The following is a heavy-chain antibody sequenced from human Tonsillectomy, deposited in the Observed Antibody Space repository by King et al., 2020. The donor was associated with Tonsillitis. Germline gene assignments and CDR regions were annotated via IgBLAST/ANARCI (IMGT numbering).Heavy chain of an antibody. D-gene: IGHD5-24*01. CDR2: IKDDGSQE. Sequence: VQLVESGGALVQPGGSLRLSCIGSGFIFSDFWMSWVRQAPGKGLEWVAKIKDDGSQEDYVDSVKGRFSISRDNGKKSLYIQMNSLRAEDTAVYYCGRHKMGSRVLEQWGQGTLVTVSS. J-gene: IGHJ4*02. V-gene: IGHV3-7*01. CDR1: GFIFSDFW. CDR3: GRHKMGSRVLEQ.